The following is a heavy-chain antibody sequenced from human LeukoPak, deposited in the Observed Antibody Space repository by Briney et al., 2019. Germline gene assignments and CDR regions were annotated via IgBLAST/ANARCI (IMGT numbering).Heavy chain of an antibody. CDR3: ARDGPWERVDFDY. Sequence: GGSLRLSCAASGFTFSSYGMHWVRQAPGKGLEWVAVIWYGGSNKYYADSVKGRFTISRDNAKNTVYLQMTSLRVDDTAVYYCARDGPWERVDFDYWGQGTLVTVSA. CDR2: IWYGGSNK. D-gene: IGHD1-26*01. J-gene: IGHJ4*02. V-gene: IGHV3-33*08. CDR1: GFTFSSYG.